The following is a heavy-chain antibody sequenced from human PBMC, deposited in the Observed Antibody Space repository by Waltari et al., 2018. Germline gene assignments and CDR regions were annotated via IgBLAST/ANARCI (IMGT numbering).Heavy chain of an antibody. Sequence: QVQLVESGGGVVQPGRSLRLSCAASGFTFSHNAMHWFRPAPGKGLEWVAIITNGGGKMYYPDSVKGQFTISRDNSRDTMYLQMNSLRAEDTAVYNCAREDRDYFDYWGQGTPVTVSS. J-gene: IGHJ4*02. CDR3: AREDRDYFDY. CDR1: GFTFSHNA. V-gene: IGHV3-30-3*01. CDR2: ITNGGGKM.